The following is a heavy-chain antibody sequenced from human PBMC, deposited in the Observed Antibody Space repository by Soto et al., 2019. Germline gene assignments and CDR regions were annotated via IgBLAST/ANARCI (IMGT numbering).Heavy chain of an antibody. CDR3: AKDETPTYYDFWSGYYIDPYYYGMDV. CDR2: ISGSGDSA. V-gene: IGHV3-23*01. CDR1: GFPFSHYA. J-gene: IGHJ6*02. Sequence: PGGSLRLSCTASGFPFSHYAMNWVRQGPGTRLEWVADISGSGDSARYADSVRGRFTISRDNSRDTLYLQMNSLRAEDTAVYYCAKDETPTYYDFWSGYYIDPYYYGMDVWGQGTTVTVSS. D-gene: IGHD3-3*01.